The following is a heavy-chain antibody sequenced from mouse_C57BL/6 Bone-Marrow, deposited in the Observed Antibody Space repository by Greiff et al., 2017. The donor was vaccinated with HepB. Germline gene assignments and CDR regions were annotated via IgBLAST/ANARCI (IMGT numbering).Heavy chain of an antibody. V-gene: IGHV14-2*01. CDR2: IDPEDGET. CDR3: ARGIYDGYYAWFAY. D-gene: IGHD2-3*01. CDR1: GYTFTSYW. J-gene: IGHJ3*01. Sequence: EVQLQEPGAELVKPGASVKLSCKASGYTFTSYWMHWVKQRTEQGLEWIGRIDPEDGETKYAPKFQGKATITADTSSNTAYLQLSSLTSEDTAVYYCARGIYDGYYAWFAYWGQGTLVTVSA.